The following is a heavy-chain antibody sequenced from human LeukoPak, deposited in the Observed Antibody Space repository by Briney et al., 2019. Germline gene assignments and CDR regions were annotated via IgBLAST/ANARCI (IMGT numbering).Heavy chain of an antibody. CDR2: IWFDGTYE. CDR3: VKGNRDGRTFGPILDY. J-gene: IGHJ4*02. CDR1: GFGFSRFG. Sequence: PGRSLRLSCAASGFGFSRFGMHWVRQAPGKGLEWVAVIWFDGTYEYYADSVKGRFTISRDNSRNTLYLQMNSLRAEDTAMYFCVKGNRDGRTFGPILDYWGQGTLVTVSS. D-gene: IGHD5-24*01. V-gene: IGHV3-33*06.